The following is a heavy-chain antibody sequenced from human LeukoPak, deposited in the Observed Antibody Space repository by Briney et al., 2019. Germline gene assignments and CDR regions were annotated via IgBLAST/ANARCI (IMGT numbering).Heavy chain of an antibody. CDR1: GFTFSSYW. CDR2: IKQDGSEK. D-gene: IGHD3-3*01. J-gene: IGHJ4*02. V-gene: IGHV3-7*05. Sequence: GGSLRLSCAASGFTFSSYWMSWVRQAPGKGLEWVANIKQDGSEKYYADSVKGRFTISRDNAKNSLFLQMNSLRADDTAVYYCARGVESSGYRYFDSWGQGTLVTVSS. CDR3: ARGVESSGYRYFDS.